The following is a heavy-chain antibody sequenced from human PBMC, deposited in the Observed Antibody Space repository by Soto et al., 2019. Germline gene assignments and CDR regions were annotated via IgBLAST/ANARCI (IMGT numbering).Heavy chain of an antibody. V-gene: IGHV1-69*06. CDR1: GGTFSSYA. D-gene: IGHD3-3*01. CDR2: IIPIFGTA. J-gene: IGHJ6*02. Sequence: GASVKVSCKASGGTFSSYAISWVRQAPGQGLEWMGGIIPIFGTANYAQKFQGRVTITADKSTSTAYMELSSLRSEDTAVYYCARGRSGDFWSGYYGSYYYYYGMDVWGQGTTVTVSS. CDR3: ARGRSGDFWSGYYGSYYYYYGMDV.